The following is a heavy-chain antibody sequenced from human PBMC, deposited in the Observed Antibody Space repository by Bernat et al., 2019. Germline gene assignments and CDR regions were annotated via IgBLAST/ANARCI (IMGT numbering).Heavy chain of an antibody. CDR3: ARGPLMITFGGVIVEGYYFDY. CDR1: GYTFTSYA. D-gene: IGHD3-16*02. Sequence: QVQLVQSGAEVKKPGASVKVSCKASGYTFTSYAMHWVRQAPGQRLEWMGWINAGNGNTKYSQKFQGRVTITRDTSASTAYMELSSLRSEDTAVYYCARGPLMITFGGVIVEGYYFDYWGQGPLVTVSS. J-gene: IGHJ4*02. CDR2: INAGNGNT. V-gene: IGHV1-3*01.